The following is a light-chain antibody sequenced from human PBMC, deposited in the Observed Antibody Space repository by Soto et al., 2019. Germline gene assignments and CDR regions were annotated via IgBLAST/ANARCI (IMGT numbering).Light chain of an antibody. CDR2: EVC. CDR1: SSDVGGDNY. J-gene: IGLJ1*01. Sequence: QSVLTQPAAVSVSPGHSITISCTGTSSDVGGDNYVSWNQQHPGKAPTLRIDEVCKRPSVVSNCLSCSTLGNTASLTCSGLQAEDVADYYRSSYTSSSTYVYGTWTKVTVL. CDR3: SSYTSSSTYV. V-gene: IGLV2-14*01.